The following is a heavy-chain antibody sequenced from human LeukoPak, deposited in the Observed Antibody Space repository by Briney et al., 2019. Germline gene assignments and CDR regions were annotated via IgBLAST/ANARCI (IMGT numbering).Heavy chain of an antibody. V-gene: IGHV4-39*01. CDR2: IYYSGST. CDR3: ARLYYDSSGYYQLCYFDY. Sequence: PSETLSLTCTVSGGSISSSSYYWGWIRQPPGKGLEWIGSIYYSGSTYYNPSLKSRVTISVDTSKNQFSLNLSSVTAADTAVYYCARLYYDSSGYYQLCYFDYWGQGTLVTVSS. J-gene: IGHJ4*02. D-gene: IGHD3-22*01. CDR1: GGSISSSSYY.